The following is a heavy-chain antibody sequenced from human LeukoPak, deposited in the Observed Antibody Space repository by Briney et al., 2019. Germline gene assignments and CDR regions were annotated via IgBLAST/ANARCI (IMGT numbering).Heavy chain of an antibody. Sequence: SETLSLTCTVSGGSISSYYWSWIRQPLGKGLEWIGYIYYSGSTNYNPSLKSRVTISVDTSKNQFSLKLSSVTAADTAVYYCARSSYCSGGSCYDRTFDYWGQGTLVTVSS. CDR1: GGSISSYY. CDR3: ARSSYCSGGSCYDRTFDY. CDR2: IYYSGST. J-gene: IGHJ4*02. V-gene: IGHV4-59*01. D-gene: IGHD2-15*01.